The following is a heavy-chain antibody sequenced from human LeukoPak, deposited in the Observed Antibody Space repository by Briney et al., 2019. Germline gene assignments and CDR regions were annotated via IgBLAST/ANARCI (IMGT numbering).Heavy chain of an antibody. CDR3: AKDLRSSSLEDY. D-gene: IGHD6-6*01. CDR2: IRYDGSNK. V-gene: IGHV3-30*02. Sequence: GSLRLSCAASGFTFSSYGMHWVRQAPGKGLEWVAFIRYDGSNKYYADSVKGRFTISRDNSKNTLYLQMNSLRAEDTAVYYCAKDLRSSSLEDYWGQGTLVTVSS. J-gene: IGHJ4*02. CDR1: GFTFSSYG.